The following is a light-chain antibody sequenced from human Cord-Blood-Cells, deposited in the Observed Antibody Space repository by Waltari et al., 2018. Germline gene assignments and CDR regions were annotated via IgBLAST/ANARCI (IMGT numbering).Light chain of an antibody. CDR1: QSVSSSY. V-gene: IGKV3-20*01. CDR3: QQYGSSPRIT. Sequence: ELVLTQSPGTLSLSPGERATLSCRASQSVSSSYLAWYQQQPGQGPRLLIYGASSRATGIPDRFSGSGSGTDFTLTISRLEPEEFAVYYCQQYGSSPRITFGQGTRLEIK. J-gene: IGKJ5*01. CDR2: GAS.